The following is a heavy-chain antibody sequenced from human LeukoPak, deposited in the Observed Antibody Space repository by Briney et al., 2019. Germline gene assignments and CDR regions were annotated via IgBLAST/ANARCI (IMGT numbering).Heavy chain of an antibody. V-gene: IGHV4-39*07. J-gene: IGHJ5*02. CDR1: GGSISGSDYY. Sequence: PSETLSLTCTVSGGSISGSDYYWGWVRQPPGKGLEWIGNFYHSGSTYYNSSLKSRLTMSVDPSKNQLSLKLTAVTAADTAVYYCARLGAVLTSVNWFDPWGQGTLVTVSS. D-gene: IGHD4-23*01. CDR3: ARLGAVLTSVNWFDP. CDR2: FYHSGST.